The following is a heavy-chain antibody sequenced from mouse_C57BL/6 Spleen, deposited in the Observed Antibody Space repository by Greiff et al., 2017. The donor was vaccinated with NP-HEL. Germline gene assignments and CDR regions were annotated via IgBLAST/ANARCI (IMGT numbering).Heavy chain of an antibody. CDR3: TQITTVEGAWFAY. Sequence: VQLQQSGAELVRPGASVTLSCTASGYTFTDYEMHWVKPTPVHGLEWIGAIDPETGGTAYNQKFKGKAILTADKSSSTAYMELRSLTAEDSAVYYCTQITTVEGAWFAYWGQGTLVTVSA. D-gene: IGHD1-1*01. CDR2: IDPETGGT. V-gene: IGHV1-15*01. J-gene: IGHJ3*01. CDR1: GYTFTDYE.